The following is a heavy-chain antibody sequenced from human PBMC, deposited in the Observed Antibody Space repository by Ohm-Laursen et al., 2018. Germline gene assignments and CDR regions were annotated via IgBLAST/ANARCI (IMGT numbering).Heavy chain of an antibody. CDR3: ARVEQYYGMDV. CDR2: MYSSGST. J-gene: IGHJ6*02. CDR1: GGSISNYY. D-gene: IGHD5-24*01. Sequence: GTLSLTCNVSGGSISNYYWSWIRQPAGKGLEWVGRMYSSGSTNYNLSLKSRVTISVDTSKNQFSLKLSSVTAADTAVYYCARVEQYYGMDVWGQGTTVTVSS. V-gene: IGHV4-4*07.